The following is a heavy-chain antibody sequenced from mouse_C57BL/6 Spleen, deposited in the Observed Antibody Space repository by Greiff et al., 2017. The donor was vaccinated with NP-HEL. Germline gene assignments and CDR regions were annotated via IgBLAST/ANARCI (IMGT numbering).Heavy chain of an antibody. D-gene: IGHD4-1*01. Sequence: EVQRVESEGGLVQPGSSMKLSCTASGFTFSDYYMAWVRQVPEKGLEWVANINYDGSSTYYLDSLKSRFIISRDNAKNILYLQMSSLKSEDTATYYCARDLTGSYYAMDYWGQGTSVTVSS. J-gene: IGHJ4*01. V-gene: IGHV5-16*01. CDR3: ARDLTGSYYAMDY. CDR1: GFTFSDYY. CDR2: INYDGSST.